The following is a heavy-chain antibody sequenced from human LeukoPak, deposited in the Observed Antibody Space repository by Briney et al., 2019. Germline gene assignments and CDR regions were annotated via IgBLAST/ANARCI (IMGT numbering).Heavy chain of an antibody. CDR1: GGSISSYY. CDR3: AREAITIFGVVKSRAFDI. CDR2: IYTSGST. D-gene: IGHD3-3*01. Sequence: SETLSLTCTVSGGSISSYYWSWIRQPAGEGLEWIGRIYTSGSTNYNPSLKSRVTMSVDTSKNQFSLKLSSVTAADTAVYYCAREAITIFGVVKSRAFDIWGQGTMVTVSS. J-gene: IGHJ3*02. V-gene: IGHV4-4*07.